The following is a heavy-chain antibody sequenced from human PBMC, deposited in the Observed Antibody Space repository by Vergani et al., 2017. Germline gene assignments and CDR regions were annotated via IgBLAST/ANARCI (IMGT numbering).Heavy chain of an antibody. CDR2: IKQDGSEK. D-gene: IGHD6-19*01. V-gene: IGHV3-7*01. CDR3: AVRRPGMAMAGRTDV. J-gene: IGHJ6*02. Sequence: EVQLVESGGGLVQPGGSLRLPCAASGFTFSSYWMSWVRQAPGKGLEWVANIKQDGSEKYYVDSVKGRFTISRDNAKNSLYLQMNSLRAEDTAVYYCAVRRPGMAMAGRTDVWSQRTSVTVSS. CDR1: GFTFSSYW.